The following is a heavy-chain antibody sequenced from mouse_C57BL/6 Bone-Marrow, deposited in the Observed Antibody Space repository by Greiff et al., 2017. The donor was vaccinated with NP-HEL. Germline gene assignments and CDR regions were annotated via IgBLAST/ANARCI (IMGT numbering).Heavy chain of an antibody. CDR2: IYPGDGDT. V-gene: IGHV1-82*01. Sequence: QVQLQQSGPELVKPGASVKISCKASGYAFSSSWMNWVKQRPGKGLEWIGRIYPGDGDTNYNGKFKGKATLTADKSSSTAYMQLSSLTSEGSAVYFCARKSWVYDGYYVPWFAYWGQGTLVTVAA. J-gene: IGHJ3*01. D-gene: IGHD2-3*01. CDR3: ARKSWVYDGYYVPWFAY. CDR1: GYAFSSSW.